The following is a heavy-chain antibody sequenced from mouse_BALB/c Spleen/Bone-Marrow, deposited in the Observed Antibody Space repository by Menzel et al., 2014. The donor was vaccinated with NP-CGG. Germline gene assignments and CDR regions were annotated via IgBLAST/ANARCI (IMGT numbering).Heavy chain of an antibody. CDR1: GFNIKDTY. V-gene: IGHV14-3*02. D-gene: IGHD1-2*01. CDR2: TDPANGNT. CDR3: ARYYYGYYFDY. Sequence: VQLQQSGAELVKPGASVKLSCTASGFNIKDTYMHWVKQRPEQGLEWIGRTDPANGNTKYDPKFQGKATITADTSSNTAYLQLSSLTSEVTAVYYCARYYYGYYFDYWCQGTTLTVSS. J-gene: IGHJ2*01.